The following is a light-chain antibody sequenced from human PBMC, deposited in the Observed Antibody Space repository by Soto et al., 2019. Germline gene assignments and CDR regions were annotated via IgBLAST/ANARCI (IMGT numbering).Light chain of an antibody. V-gene: IGKV3-11*01. CDR2: DGS. CDR1: QSISDT. Sequence: EIVLTHSPATLAVSPCGRATLYFSASQSISDTLAWYQQKPGQAPRLLIYDGSNRATGIPDRFSGSGSGTDFTLTITSLEPEDFAVYYCQQRRQSPPTFGQGTRVEIK. CDR3: QQRRQSPPT. J-gene: IGKJ1*01.